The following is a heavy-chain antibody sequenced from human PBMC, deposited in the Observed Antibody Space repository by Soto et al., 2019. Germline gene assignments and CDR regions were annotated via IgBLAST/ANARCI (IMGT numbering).Heavy chain of an antibody. CDR3: AKSQGYNLNDFTY. CDR2: ISSRGGST. Sequence: EVQLLESGGGLVQPGGSLRLSCVGSGFTFTGYAMNWVRQAPGKGLEWVSAISSRGGSTFYADSVKGRFTISTDNSKNTLYLQINSLRAEDTAVYYCAKSQGYNLNDFTYWGQGTLVTVSS. V-gene: IGHV3-23*01. J-gene: IGHJ4*02. D-gene: IGHD1-20*01. CDR1: GFTFTGYA.